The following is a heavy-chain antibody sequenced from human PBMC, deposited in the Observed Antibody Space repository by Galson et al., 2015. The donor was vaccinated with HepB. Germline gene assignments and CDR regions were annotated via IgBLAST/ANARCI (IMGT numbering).Heavy chain of an antibody. CDR1: GFTFSSHA. CDR3: VREVWSRIYFDY. Sequence: SLRLSCAASGFTFSSHAMHWVRQAPGKGLEWVAVISYDESNKYYADSVKGRFTISRDNSKNTLFLQVDSLRLEDTAVYYCVREVWSRIYFDYWGQGTLVTVSS. CDR2: ISYDESNK. J-gene: IGHJ4*02. D-gene: IGHD5/OR15-5a*01. V-gene: IGHV3-30*03.